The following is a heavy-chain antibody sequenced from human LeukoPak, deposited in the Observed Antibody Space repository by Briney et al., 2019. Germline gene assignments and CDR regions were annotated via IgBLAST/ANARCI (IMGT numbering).Heavy chain of an antibody. CDR2: MYYSGST. CDR1: GGSISGYY. Sequence: SETLSLTCTVSGGSISGYYWSWIRQPPGKGLEWIGYMYYSGSTNYNPSLKSRVTISVDTSKNQFSLKLSSVTAADTAVYYCAREWGYFDYWGQGSLVTVSS. J-gene: IGHJ4*02. V-gene: IGHV4-59*12. CDR3: AREWGYFDY. D-gene: IGHD3-16*01.